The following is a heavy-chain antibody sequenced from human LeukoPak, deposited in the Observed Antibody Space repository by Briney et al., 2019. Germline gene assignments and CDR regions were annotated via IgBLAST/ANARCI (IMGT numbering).Heavy chain of an antibody. D-gene: IGHD2-21*01. Sequence: GASVKVSCKASGYTFSSYDINWVRQATGQGLEWVGWMNPNSGNTGYAQRFQGRVTMTRSTSISTAYMELSSLTSDDTAVYYCARSFVGTRKRNDYWGQGTLVTVSS. V-gene: IGHV1-8*01. CDR2: MNPNSGNT. CDR3: ARSFVGTRKRNDY. J-gene: IGHJ4*02. CDR1: GYTFSSYD.